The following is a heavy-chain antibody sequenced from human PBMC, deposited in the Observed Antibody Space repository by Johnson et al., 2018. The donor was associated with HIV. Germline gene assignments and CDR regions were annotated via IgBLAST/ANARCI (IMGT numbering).Heavy chain of an antibody. D-gene: IGHD3-3*01. CDR1: GFTFSSYA. J-gene: IGHJ3*02. CDR2: ISYDGSNR. V-gene: IGHV3-30-3*01. CDR3: ARDVNFWSGPLHAFDI. Sequence: QVQLVESGGGVVQPGRSLRLSCAASGFTFSSYAMHWVRQAPGKGLEWVAVISYDGSNRFYADSVKGRFTISRDNSKNTLYLQMNSLRADDTAVYYCARDVNFWSGPLHAFDIWGQGTMVTVSS.